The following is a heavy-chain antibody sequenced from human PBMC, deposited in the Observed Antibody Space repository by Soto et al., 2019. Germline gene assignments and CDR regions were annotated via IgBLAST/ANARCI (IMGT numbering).Heavy chain of an antibody. V-gene: IGHV3-73*02. CDR1: GFSFSDTD. Sequence: EVQLVESGGGLVQPGGSLKLSCTASGFSFSDTDIHWVRQASGKGLEWVGRTRSKAHSYATAFAASVKGRFTISRDDSKNTVYLQMISLKTEDTAVYYCTRHTVDYWGQGTLVTVSS. CDR3: TRHTVDY. J-gene: IGHJ4*02. CDR2: TRSKAHSYAT. D-gene: IGHD4-4*01.